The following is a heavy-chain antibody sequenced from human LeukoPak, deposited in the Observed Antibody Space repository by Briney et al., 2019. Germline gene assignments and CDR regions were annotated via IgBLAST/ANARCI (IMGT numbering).Heavy chain of an antibody. V-gene: IGHV3-23*01. J-gene: IGHJ4*02. D-gene: IGHD6-19*01. CDR1: GFTFSFSA. CDR3: AKTTTGYSSGRYPGWPVDY. Sequence: HTGGSLRLSCAASGFTFSFSAMTWVRQPPGKGLEWVSPISGSGGSSYYADSVKGRFTISRDNSKNTVYLQMNSLSTEDTAVYHCAKTTTGYSSGRYPGWPVDYWGQGTLVTVSS. CDR2: ISGSGGSS.